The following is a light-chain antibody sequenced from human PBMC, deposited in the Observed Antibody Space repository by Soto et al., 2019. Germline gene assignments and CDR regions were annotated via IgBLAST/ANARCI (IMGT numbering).Light chain of an antibody. CDR1: ENVRTF. J-gene: IGKJ1*01. V-gene: IGKV3-11*01. CDR2: GAS. CDR3: QQHSHWPPWT. Sequence: VLTQSPATLSLSPGERATLSCRASENVRTFVDWYQQTPGQAPRLLIYGASNRATDIPARFSGSGSGTDFTLTISNLEPEDFAVYYCQQHSHWPPWTFGQGTRVEIQ.